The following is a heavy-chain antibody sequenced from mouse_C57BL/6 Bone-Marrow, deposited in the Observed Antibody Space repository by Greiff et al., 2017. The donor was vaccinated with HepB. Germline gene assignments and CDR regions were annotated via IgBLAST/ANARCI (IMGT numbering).Heavy chain of an antibody. J-gene: IGHJ3*01. CDR1: GYTFTSYG. Sequence: QVQLQQPGAELVRPGASVKLSCKASGYTFTSYGISWVKQRTGQGLEWIGEIYPRSGNTYYNEKFKGKATLTADKSSSTAYMELSSLTSEDSAVYFFARGGIYFYGSSPFAYWGQGTLVTVSA. CDR3: ARGGIYFYGSSPFAY. CDR2: IYPRSGNT. D-gene: IGHD1-1*01. V-gene: IGHV1-81*01.